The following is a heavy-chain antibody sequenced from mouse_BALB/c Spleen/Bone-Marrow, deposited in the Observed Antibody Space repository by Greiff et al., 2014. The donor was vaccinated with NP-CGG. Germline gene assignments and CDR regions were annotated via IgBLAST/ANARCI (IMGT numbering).Heavy chain of an antibody. D-gene: IGHD4-1*01. CDR1: GYSITSYYS. V-gene: IGHV3-1*02. J-gene: IGHJ4*01. Sequence: VQLQQSGPDLVKPSRSLSLTCTVTGYSITSYYSWHWIRQFPGNKLEWMGYIHYSGTTVYNPSLKSRISITRDTSNNQFFLQLNSVTTEDTATYYCARFAGTPYTMDYWGQGTSVTVSS. CDR2: IHYSGTT. CDR3: ARFAGTPYTMDY.